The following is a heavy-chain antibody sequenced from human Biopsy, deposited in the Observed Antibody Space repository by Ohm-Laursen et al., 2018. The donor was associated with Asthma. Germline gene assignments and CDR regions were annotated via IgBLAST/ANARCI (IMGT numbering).Heavy chain of an antibody. CDR1: GVSIRSYY. D-gene: IGHD2-15*01. J-gene: IGHJ4*02. Sequence: SQTLSLTCIVSGVSIRSYYWTWIRQPPGKGLEWIGNIHYSGSTYSNPSLKSRVTISVDTSKKRISLRLSSVIAADTAVYYCAGFCSGGNCPDHWGQGTLVTVSS. CDR3: AGFCSGGNCPDH. V-gene: IGHV4-59*01. CDR2: IHYSGST.